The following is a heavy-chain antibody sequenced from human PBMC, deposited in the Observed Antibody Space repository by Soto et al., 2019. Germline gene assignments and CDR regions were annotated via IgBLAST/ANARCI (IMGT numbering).Heavy chain of an antibody. CDR1: GFTFSSYA. D-gene: IGHD3-3*01. J-gene: IGHJ5*02. CDR3: AKDGITIFGVVIGWFDP. V-gene: IGHV3-23*01. CDR2: ISGSGGST. Sequence: PGGSLRLSCAASGFTFSSYAMSWVRQAPGKGLEWVSAISGSGGSTYYADSVKGRFTISRDNSKNTLYLQMNSLRAEDTAVYYCAKDGITIFGVVIGWFDPWGQGTLVTVSS.